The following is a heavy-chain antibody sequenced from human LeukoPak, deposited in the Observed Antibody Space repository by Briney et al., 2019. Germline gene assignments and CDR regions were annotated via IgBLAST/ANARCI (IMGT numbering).Heavy chain of an antibody. CDR3: AREWRY. Sequence: GRSLRLSCAASGFTFSTYAMHWVCQAPGKGLEWVAVISYDGSNKYYADSVKGRFTISRDNSKNTLYLQMNSLRAEDTAVYYCAREWRYWGQGTLVTVSS. V-gene: IGHV3-30-3*01. CDR2: ISYDGSNK. D-gene: IGHD3-3*01. CDR1: GFTFSTYA. J-gene: IGHJ4*02.